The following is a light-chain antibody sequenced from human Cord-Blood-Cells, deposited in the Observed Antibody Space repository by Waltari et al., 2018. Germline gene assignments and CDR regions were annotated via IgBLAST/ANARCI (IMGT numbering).Light chain of an antibody. CDR3: SSYTSSSTYV. Sequence: QSALTQPASVSGSPRQSITISCPGTSSDVGGFNYVSWYQQHPGKAPKLMIYDVSNRPSGVSNRFSGSKSGNTASLTISGLQAEDEADYYCSSYTSSSTYVFGTGTKVTVL. CDR1: SSDVGGFNY. CDR2: DVS. V-gene: IGLV2-14*01. J-gene: IGLJ1*01.